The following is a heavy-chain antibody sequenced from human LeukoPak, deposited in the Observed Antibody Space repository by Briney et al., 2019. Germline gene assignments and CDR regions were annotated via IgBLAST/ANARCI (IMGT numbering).Heavy chain of an antibody. Sequence: PGGSLRLSCAASGFTFTTYSMTWVRQAPGKGLEWVSIISSGSSAIFSADALKGRFTISRDDAKNLPYLDMNSLRAEDTAVYYCARGHTAVTRHFDFWGQGTLVTVSS. D-gene: IGHD4-17*01. CDR2: ISSGSSAI. CDR1: GFTFTTYS. J-gene: IGHJ4*02. CDR3: ARGHTAVTRHFDF. V-gene: IGHV3-21*01.